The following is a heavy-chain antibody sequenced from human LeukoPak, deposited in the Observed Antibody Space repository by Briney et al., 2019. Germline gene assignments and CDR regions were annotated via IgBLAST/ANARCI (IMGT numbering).Heavy chain of an antibody. V-gene: IGHV3-33*06. J-gene: IGHJ4*02. CDR2: IWYDGSNK. CDR3: AKQLGYCSDGSCYFPY. D-gene: IGHD2-15*01. Sequence: GGSLRLSCAASGFTFSSYGMHWVRQAPGKGLEWVAVIWYDGSNKYYADSVKGRFTVSRDNAKNSLYLHLNSLRDEDTAVYYCAKQLGYCSDGSCYFPYWGQGTLVTVSS. CDR1: GFTFSSYG.